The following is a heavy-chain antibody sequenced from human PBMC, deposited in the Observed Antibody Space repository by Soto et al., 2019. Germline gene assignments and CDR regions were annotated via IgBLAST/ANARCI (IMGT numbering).Heavy chain of an antibody. CDR1: GFTFSSYW. D-gene: IGHD3-3*01. CDR2: IKQDGSEK. J-gene: IGHJ5*02. CDR3: TRARWEDDYDFSSGYHISNWFDP. Sequence: PGGSLRLSCTASGFTFSSYWMSWVRQAPGKGLEWVANIKQDGSEKYYVDSVKGRFTISRDNAKNSLYLQMNSLRAEDTAVYYCTRARWEDDYDFSSGYHISNWFDPWGQGTLVTVSS. V-gene: IGHV3-7*03.